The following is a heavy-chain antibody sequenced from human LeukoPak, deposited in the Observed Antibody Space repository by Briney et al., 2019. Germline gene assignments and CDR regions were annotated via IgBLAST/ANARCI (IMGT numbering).Heavy chain of an antibody. CDR3: ARGFYGSGNS. J-gene: IGHJ4*01. CDR1: GFTFSSYA. CDR2: ISGDGITT. Sequence: GGSLRLSCAASGFTFSSYAMSWVRQAPGRGPLWVSRISGDGITTYYAGSVKGRFTISRDNAKNTLYLQMHSLRAEDSAVYYCARGFYGSGNSWGHGTLVTVSS. D-gene: IGHD3-10*01. V-gene: IGHV3-74*01.